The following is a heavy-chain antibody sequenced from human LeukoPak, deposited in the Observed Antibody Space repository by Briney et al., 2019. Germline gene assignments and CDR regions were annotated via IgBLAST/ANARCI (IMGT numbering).Heavy chain of an antibody. CDR1: GFTFTTYT. V-gene: IGHV4-59*08. CDR2: IYYNGNT. CDR3: ARQPSATAAFDI. J-gene: IGHJ3*02. Sequence: GSLRLSCAASGFTFTTYTMSWIRQPPGKGLEWIAYIYYNGNTNYNPSFKGRVTISVDMSKNQFSLKLTSVAAADTAIYYCARQPSATAAFDIWGQGTMVTVSS. D-gene: IGHD5-18*01.